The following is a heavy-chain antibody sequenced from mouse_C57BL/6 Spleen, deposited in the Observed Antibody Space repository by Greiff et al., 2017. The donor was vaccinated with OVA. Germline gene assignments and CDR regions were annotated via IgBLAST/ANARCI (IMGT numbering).Heavy chain of an antibody. CDR2: INYDGSST. V-gene: IGHV5-16*01. D-gene: IGHD2-10*01. Sequence: EVQVVESEGGLVQPGSSMKLSCTASGFTFSDYYMAWVRQVPEKGLEWVANINYDGSSTYYLDSLKSRFIISRDNAKNILYLQMSSLKSEDTATYYCAREGSYYGNYDWYFDVWGTGTTVTVSS. J-gene: IGHJ1*03. CDR3: AREGSYYGNYDWYFDV. CDR1: GFTFSDYY.